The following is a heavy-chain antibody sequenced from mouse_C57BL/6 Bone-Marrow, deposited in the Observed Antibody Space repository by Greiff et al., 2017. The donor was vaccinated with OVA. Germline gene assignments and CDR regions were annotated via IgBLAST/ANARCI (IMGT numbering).Heavy chain of an antibody. V-gene: IGHV1-63*01. CDR2: IYPGGGYT. CDR1: GYTFTNYW. J-gene: IGHJ2*01. D-gene: IGHD2-5*01. CDR3: ARGASYYSNYFDY. Sequence: QVQLQQSGAELVRPGTSVKMSCKASGYTFTNYWIGWAKQRPGHGLEWIGDIYPGGGYTNYNEKFKGKATLTADKSSSTAYMQFSSLTSEDSAIYYCARGASYYSNYFDYWGQGTTLTVSS.